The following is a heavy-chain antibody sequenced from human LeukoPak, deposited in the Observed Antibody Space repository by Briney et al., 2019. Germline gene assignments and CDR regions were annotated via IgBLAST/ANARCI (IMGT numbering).Heavy chain of an antibody. J-gene: IGHJ4*02. CDR2: TGTT. CDR1: GGSLATTIL. CDR3: AVTTLGFNY. V-gene: IGHV4-39*01. Sequence: SETLSLTCTLSGGSLATTILLGLDPPAPTEGAGVDYTGTTYYNPSLKSPVTISVDTSKNQFSLKVNSVTAADTAVYYCAVTTLGFNYWGQGTLVTVSS. D-gene: IGHD4-11*01.